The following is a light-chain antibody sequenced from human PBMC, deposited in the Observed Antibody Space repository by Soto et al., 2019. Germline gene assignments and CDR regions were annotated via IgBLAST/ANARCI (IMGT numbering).Light chain of an antibody. J-gene: IGLJ3*02. CDR1: SSNLGAGYD. V-gene: IGLV1-40*01. CDR2: GNR. CDR3: QAYDYSLTASV. Sequence: QSVLTQPPSVSGAPGQRVTISCTGNSSNLGAGYDVHWYQQLPGTAPKVVIYGNRNRPSGVPERFSGSKSGTSASLAITGLQAEGEGDCYCQAYDYSLTASVFGGGTKLTVL.